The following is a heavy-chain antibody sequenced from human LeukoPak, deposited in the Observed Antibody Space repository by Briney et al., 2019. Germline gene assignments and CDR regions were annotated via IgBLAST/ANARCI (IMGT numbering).Heavy chain of an antibody. Sequence: GGSLRLSCAASGSSLRNHIMTWVRQAPGKGLEWVSSLSFIDDSRYYADSVKGRFTISRDMSKDTLFLQMNSLRGDDTAVYYCAREGYTSGHAGAFDDCGHGTMVTISS. D-gene: IGHD6-13*01. V-gene: IGHV3-23*01. CDR2: LSFIDDSR. J-gene: IGHJ3*01. CDR1: GSSLRNHI. CDR3: AREGYTSGHAGAFDD.